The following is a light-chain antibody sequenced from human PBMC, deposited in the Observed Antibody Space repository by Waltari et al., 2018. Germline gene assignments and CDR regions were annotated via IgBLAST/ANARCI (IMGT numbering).Light chain of an antibody. Sequence: QSLLTQPPSISGAPGQRVTISCSGGSSNIGRNSVNWYAQFPGTTPKLRMYRSDQRPSGVSDRFSGSKSGTSASLAITGLLSADEADYICATWDDSLNAWIFGGGTRLTVL. CDR2: RSD. CDR1: SSNIGRNS. J-gene: IGLJ2*01. V-gene: IGLV1-44*01. CDR3: ATWDDSLNAWI.